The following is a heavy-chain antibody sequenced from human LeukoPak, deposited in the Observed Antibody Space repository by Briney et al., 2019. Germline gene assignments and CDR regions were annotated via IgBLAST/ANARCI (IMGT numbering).Heavy chain of an antibody. Sequence: ASVKVSCKASGYTFTSHYVHWVRQXPXXXXEWXGIINPSGGSTSYTQNFQGRVTMSRDTSTGTVYMELSSLRSEDTAVYYCARGNFWSGYSTPFDYWGQGTLVTVSS. CDR1: GYTFTSHY. CDR3: ARGNFWSGYSTPFDY. CDR2: INPSGGST. V-gene: IGHV1-46*01. D-gene: IGHD3-3*01. J-gene: IGHJ4*02.